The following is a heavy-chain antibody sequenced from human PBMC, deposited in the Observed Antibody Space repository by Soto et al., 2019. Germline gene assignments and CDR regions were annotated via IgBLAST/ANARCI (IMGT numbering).Heavy chain of an antibody. Sequence: SETLSLTCAVSGGSISSSNWWSWVRQPPGKGLEWIGEIYHSGSTNYNPSLKSRVTISVDKSKNQFSLKLSSVTAADTAVYYCARGKGDSSGWYSGVYYYGMDVWGQGTTVTVSS. D-gene: IGHD6-19*01. V-gene: IGHV4-4*02. CDR1: GGSISSSNW. CDR3: ARGKGDSSGWYSGVYYYGMDV. CDR2: IYHSGST. J-gene: IGHJ6*02.